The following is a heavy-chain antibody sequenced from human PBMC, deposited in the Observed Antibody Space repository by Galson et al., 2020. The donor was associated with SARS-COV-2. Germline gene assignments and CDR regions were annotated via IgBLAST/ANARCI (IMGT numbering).Heavy chain of an antibody. Sequence: PSETLSLTCSVSGASISSSYWSWIRQPAGQGLEWIGRIYNTGSTNYNPSLKSRVTMSVDTSMNQISLKVTSVTAADTAVYYCARDSPVMVTHWYFDLWGRGTLVTVSS. J-gene: IGHJ2*01. D-gene: IGHD2-8*01. CDR1: GASISSSY. CDR2: IYNTGST. V-gene: IGHV4-4*07. CDR3: ARDSPVMVTHWYFDL.